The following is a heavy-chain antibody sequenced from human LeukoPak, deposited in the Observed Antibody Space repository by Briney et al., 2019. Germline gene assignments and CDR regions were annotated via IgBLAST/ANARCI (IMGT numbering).Heavy chain of an antibody. V-gene: IGHV3-21*01. CDR3: AREERDGYNYYWYFDL. J-gene: IGHJ2*01. D-gene: IGHD5-24*01. CDR2: ISSSSSYI. Sequence: GGSLRLSCAASGFTFSSYIMNWVRQAPGKGLEWVSSISSSSSYIYYADSVKGRFTISRDNARNSLYLQMNSLRAEDTAVYYCAREERDGYNYYWYFDLWGRGTLVTVSS. CDR1: GFTFSSYI.